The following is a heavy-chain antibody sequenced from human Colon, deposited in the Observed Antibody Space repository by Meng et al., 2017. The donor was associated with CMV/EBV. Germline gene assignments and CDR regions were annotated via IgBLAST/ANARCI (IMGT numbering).Heavy chain of an antibody. V-gene: IGHV1-18*01. CDR2: TITYNGNT. J-gene: IGHJ6*02. CDR1: GYTFSHYG. D-gene: IGHD1-20*01. Sequence: ASVKVSCKTSGYTFSHYGIAWVRQAAGQGLEWVGWTITYNGNTNYEQKFQGRVTMTTDTSTSTAYMELRNLRSDDSAVYYCARVYNYNNLFFYAMDVWGQGTTVTVSS. CDR3: ARVYNYNNLFFYAMDV.